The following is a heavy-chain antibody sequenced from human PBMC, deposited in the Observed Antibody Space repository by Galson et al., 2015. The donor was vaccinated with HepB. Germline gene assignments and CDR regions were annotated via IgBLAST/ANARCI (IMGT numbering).Heavy chain of an antibody. D-gene: IGHD6-19*01. CDR2: ISGSGGST. CDR3: AKDQAGTYDAFDI. J-gene: IGHJ3*02. V-gene: IGHV3-23*01. CDR1: GFTFSSYA. Sequence: SLRLSCAASGFTFSSYAMSWVRQAPGKGLEWVSAISGSGGSTYYADSVKGRFTISRDNSKNTLYLQMNSLRAEDTAVYYSAKDQAGTYDAFDIWGQGTMVTVSS.